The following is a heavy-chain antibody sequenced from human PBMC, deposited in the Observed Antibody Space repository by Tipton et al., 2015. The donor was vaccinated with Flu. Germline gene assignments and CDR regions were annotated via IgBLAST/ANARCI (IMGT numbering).Heavy chain of an antibody. CDR3: ARDEGGTYPD. D-gene: IGHD1-14*01. CDR2: VYDDGRT. Sequence: SLRLSCTVSGFAFDDYAVSWVRQAPGKGLEWVSIVYDDGRTYYADSVEGRFAISRDNSKNILYLQMNGLRADDTAVYFCARDEGGTYPDWGQGTLVTVSS. CDR1: GFAFDDYA. J-gene: IGHJ4*02. V-gene: IGHV3-53*01.